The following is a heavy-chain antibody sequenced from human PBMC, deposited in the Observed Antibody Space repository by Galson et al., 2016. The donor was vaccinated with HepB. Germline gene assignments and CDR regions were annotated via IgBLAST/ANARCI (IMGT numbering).Heavy chain of an antibody. CDR1: GFTFSSYA. Sequence: SLRLSCAGSGFTFSSYAMSWVRQAPGKGLEWVSGVSGSGSTTYYADSVKGRFTISRDNSKNTLYLQMNGLRAEDTAIYYCVSDYRYSGIDTAPGYGGQGTLVTVSS. CDR2: VSGSGSTT. J-gene: IGHJ4*02. CDR3: VSDYRYSGIDTAPGY. V-gene: IGHV3-23*01. D-gene: IGHD1-26*01.